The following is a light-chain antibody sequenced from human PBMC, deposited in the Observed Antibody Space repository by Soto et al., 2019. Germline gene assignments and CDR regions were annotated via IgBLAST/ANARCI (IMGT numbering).Light chain of an antibody. Sequence: DRVMTQSPGTLSVSPGERVTLSCRSSQSIRSNLAWYQQKPGQAPRLLIYGTSTRATGIPARFSGSGSGTGFTLTISSLQSEDIALYYCQQYNNWPVTFGGGTKVEIK. CDR3: QQYNNWPVT. CDR1: QSIRSN. CDR2: GTS. J-gene: IGKJ4*01. V-gene: IGKV3-15*01.